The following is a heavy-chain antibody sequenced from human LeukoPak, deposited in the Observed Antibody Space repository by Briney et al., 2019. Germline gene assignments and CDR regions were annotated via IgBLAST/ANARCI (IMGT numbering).Heavy chain of an antibody. D-gene: IGHD6-6*01. CDR1: GFTFDDYA. Sequence: PGGSMRLSCAASGFTFDDYAMHWVRQAPGKGLEWVSGISYNSGSMGYADSVKGRFTISRDNAKNSLYLQMNSLRAEDTAVYYCAKDLTRSEARPLGKNYFDYWGQGTLVTVSS. J-gene: IGHJ4*02. CDR2: ISYNSGSM. CDR3: AKDLTRSEARPLGKNYFDY. V-gene: IGHV3-9*01.